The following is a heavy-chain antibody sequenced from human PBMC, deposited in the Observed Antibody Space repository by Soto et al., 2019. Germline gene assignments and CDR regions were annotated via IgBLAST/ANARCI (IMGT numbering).Heavy chain of an antibody. V-gene: IGHV1-18*01. D-gene: IGHD3-10*01. Sequence: ASVKVSCKASGYTFTSYGFSWVRQAPGQGLEWMGWISTYNGNTNYAQKLQGRVTMTTDTSMSTAYMELRSLRSVDTAVYYCARGTPVWFDPWGQGTLVTVSS. CDR2: ISTYNGNT. CDR3: ARGTPVWFDP. CDR1: GYTFTSYG. J-gene: IGHJ5*02.